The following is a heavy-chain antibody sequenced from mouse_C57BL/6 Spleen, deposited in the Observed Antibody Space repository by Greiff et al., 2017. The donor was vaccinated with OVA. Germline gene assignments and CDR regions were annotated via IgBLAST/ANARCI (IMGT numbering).Heavy chain of an antibody. Sequence: QVQLKQSGAELARPGASVKLSCKASGYTFTSYGISWVKQRTGQGLEWIGEIYPRSGNTYYNEKFKGKATLTADKSSSTAYMELRSLTSEDSAVYFCARSEIYYYGGGAMDYWGQGTSVTVSS. J-gene: IGHJ4*01. CDR1: GYTFTSYG. CDR3: ARSEIYYYGGGAMDY. CDR2: IYPRSGNT. D-gene: IGHD1-1*02. V-gene: IGHV1-81*01.